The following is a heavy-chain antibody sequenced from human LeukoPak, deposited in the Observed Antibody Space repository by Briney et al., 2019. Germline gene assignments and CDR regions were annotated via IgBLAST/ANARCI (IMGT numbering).Heavy chain of an antibody. CDR1: GYTFTSYG. CDR3: ARGVTTPYY. J-gene: IGHJ4*02. D-gene: IGHD4-17*01. Sequence: ASVKVSCKASGYTFTSYGINWVRQAPGQGLEWMGWINTNTGNPTYAQGFTGRFVFSLDTSVSTTYLQISSLKTEDTAVYYCARGVTTPYYWGQGTLVTVSS. V-gene: IGHV7-4-1*02. CDR2: INTNTGNP.